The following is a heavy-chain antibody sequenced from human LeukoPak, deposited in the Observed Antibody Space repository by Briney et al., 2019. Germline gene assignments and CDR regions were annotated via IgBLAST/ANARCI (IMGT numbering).Heavy chain of an antibody. D-gene: IGHD5-24*01. CDR2: ISAYNGNT. CDR1: GYTFTSYG. Sequence: ASVKVSCKASGYTFTSYGISWVRQAPGQGLEWMGWISAYNGNTNYAQKLQGRVTMTTDTSTSTAYMELRSLRSDDTAVYYCARGRRDGYPPEAFDIWGQGTMVTVSS. J-gene: IGHJ3*02. CDR3: ARGRRDGYPPEAFDI. V-gene: IGHV1-18*01.